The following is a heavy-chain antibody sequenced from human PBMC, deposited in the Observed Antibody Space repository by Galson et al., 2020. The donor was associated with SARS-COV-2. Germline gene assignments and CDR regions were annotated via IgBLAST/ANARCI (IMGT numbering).Heavy chain of an antibody. CDR2: INPHSGGT. CDR1: GYTFTGYY. J-gene: IGHJ3*02. V-gene: IGHV1-2*02. D-gene: IGHD5-18*01. CDR3: ARDGTAMVTNGFDI. Sequence: VSVKVSCKASGYTFTGYYMHWVRQAPGQGLEWMGWINPHSGGTNYAQKFQGRVTMTRDTSISIAYMELSRLRSDDTAVYYCARDGTAMVTNGFDIWGQGTMVTVSS.